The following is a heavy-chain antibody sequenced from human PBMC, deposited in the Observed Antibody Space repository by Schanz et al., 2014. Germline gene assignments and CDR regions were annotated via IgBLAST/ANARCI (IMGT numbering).Heavy chain of an antibody. CDR3: ARGGARRFPVVPDAIQGLRGHYYYYYLDV. J-gene: IGHJ6*03. CDR1: GGSISSGSYY. V-gene: IGHV4-61*02. CDR2: VYTSGST. D-gene: IGHD2-2*02. Sequence: QVQLQESGPGLVKPSQTLSLTCSVSGGSISSGSYYWNWIRQPAGKGLEWIGRVYTSGSTNYNPSLKSRLPIPQDPPKTQFPLKLSSCTAADTAVYYCARGGARRFPVVPDAIQGLRGHYYYYYLDVWGKGTTVTGSS.